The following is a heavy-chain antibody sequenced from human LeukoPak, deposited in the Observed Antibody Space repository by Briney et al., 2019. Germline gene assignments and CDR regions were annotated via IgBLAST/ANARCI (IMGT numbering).Heavy chain of an antibody. CDR3: ARVRMWEVAAYAFDI. D-gene: IGHD1-26*01. CDR1: GGTFSSYA. V-gene: IGHV1-69*05. CDR2: IIPIFGTA. Sequence: SVKVSCKASGGTFSSYAISWVRQAPGQGLEWMGGIIPIFGTANYAQKFQGRVTITTDESTSTAYMELSSLRSEDTAVYYCARVRMWEVAAYAFDIWGQGTMVTVSS. J-gene: IGHJ3*02.